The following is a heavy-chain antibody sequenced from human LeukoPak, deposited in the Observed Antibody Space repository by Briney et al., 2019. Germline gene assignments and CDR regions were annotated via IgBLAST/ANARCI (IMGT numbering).Heavy chain of an antibody. CDR3: ARGGFLTDY. Sequence: SETLSLTCTVSGGSISSGDYYWSWIRQPPGKGLERIGYIYYSGSTYYNPSLKSRVTISVDTSKNQLSLKLSSVTAADTAVYYCARGGFLTDYWGQGTLVTVSS. J-gene: IGHJ4*02. D-gene: IGHD3-3*01. CDR2: IYYSGST. V-gene: IGHV4-30-4*01. CDR1: GGSISSGDYY.